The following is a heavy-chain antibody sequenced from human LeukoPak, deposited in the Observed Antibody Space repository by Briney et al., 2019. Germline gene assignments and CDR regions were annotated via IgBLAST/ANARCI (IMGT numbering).Heavy chain of an antibody. J-gene: IGHJ4*02. CDR2: IIPIFGTA. V-gene: IGHV1-69*05. Sequence: GSSVKVSCKASGGTFSSYAIIWVRQAPGQGLEWMGGIIPIFGTANYAQEFQGRVTITRDTSASTAYMELSSLRSEDMAVYYCARVGYYDSSGYLDYWGQGTLVTVSS. D-gene: IGHD3-22*01. CDR1: GGTFSSYA. CDR3: ARVGYYDSSGYLDY.